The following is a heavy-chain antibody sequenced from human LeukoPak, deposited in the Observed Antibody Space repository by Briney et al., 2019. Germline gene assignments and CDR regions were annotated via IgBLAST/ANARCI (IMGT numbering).Heavy chain of an antibody. CDR2: IRYDGSNK. CDR3: AKDLPTYYDILTGYWADY. D-gene: IGHD3-9*01. J-gene: IGHJ4*02. Sequence: GGSLRLSCAASGFTFSSYGMHWVRQAPGKGLEWVAFIRYDGSNKYYADSVKGRFTISRDNSKNTLYLQMNSLRAEDTAVYYCAKDLPTYYDILTGYWADYWGQGTLVTVSS. V-gene: IGHV3-30*02. CDR1: GFTFSSYG.